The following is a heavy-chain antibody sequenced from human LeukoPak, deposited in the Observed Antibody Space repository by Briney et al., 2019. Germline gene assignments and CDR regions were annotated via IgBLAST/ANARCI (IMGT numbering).Heavy chain of an antibody. CDR3: APHRFGEPHFEY. D-gene: IGHD3-10*01. CDR1: DNFISSFY. CDR2: VYKTGHT. V-gene: IGHV4-59*08. J-gene: IGHJ4*02. Sequence: PSETLSLTCTVSDNFISSFYWSWIRQPPGKGLEWIGFVYKTGHTNYNPSLKSRVAISLDGSKSQVSLRLTSVTAADTAVYYCAPHRFGEPHFEYWGRGTLVSVSS.